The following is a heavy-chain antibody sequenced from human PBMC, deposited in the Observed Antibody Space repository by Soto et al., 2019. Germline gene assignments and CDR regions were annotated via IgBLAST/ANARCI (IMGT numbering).Heavy chain of an antibody. CDR1: GFTFNNAW. CDR3: TTDSYSSIIVVRFDY. Sequence: GGSLRLSCAASGFTFNNAWINWVRQAPGKGLEWVGRIKSKTDGGTPDYAAPVKGRFAISRDDSKNIVYQQMNSLKTEDTCIYYCTTDSYSSIIVVRFDYWGHGTLVTVSS. D-gene: IGHD3-22*01. J-gene: IGHJ4*01. V-gene: IGHV3-15*07. CDR2: IKSKTDGGTP.